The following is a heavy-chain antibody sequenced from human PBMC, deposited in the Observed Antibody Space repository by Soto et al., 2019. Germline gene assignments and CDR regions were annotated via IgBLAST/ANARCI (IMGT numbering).Heavy chain of an antibody. J-gene: IGHJ4*02. Sequence: GGSLRLSCAASGFTFSSYGMHWVRQAPGKGLEWVVVIWYDGSNKYYADSVKGRFTISRDNSKNTLYLQMNSLRAEDTAVYYCARDTAMDYWGQGTLVTVSS. V-gene: IGHV3-33*01. CDR1: GFTFSSYG. CDR2: IWYDGSNK. CDR3: ARDTAMDY. D-gene: IGHD5-18*01.